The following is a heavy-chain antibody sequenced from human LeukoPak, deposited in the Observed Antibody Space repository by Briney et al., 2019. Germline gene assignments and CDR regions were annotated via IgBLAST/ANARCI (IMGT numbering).Heavy chain of an antibody. D-gene: IGHD5-12*01. CDR1: GFTFSSYE. CDR2: ISSSGSTI. J-gene: IGHJ6*03. Sequence: TGGSLRLSCAASGFTFSSYEMNWVRQAPGKGLEWVSYISSSGSTIYYADSVKGRFTISRDNAKNSLYLQMNSLRAEDTAAYYCARQTEDIDHYYYYMDVWGKGTTVTVSS. CDR3: ARQTEDIDHYYYYMDV. V-gene: IGHV3-48*03.